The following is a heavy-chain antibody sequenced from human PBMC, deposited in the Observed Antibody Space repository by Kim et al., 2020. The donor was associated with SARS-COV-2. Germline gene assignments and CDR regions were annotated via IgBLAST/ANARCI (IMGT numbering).Heavy chain of an antibody. CDR3: ARALAHYDILTGYYRYYYGMDG. Sequence: GGSLRLSCAASGFTFSSYDMHWVRQATGKGLEWVSAIGTAGDTYYPGSVKGRFTISRENAKNSLYLQMNSLRAGDTAVYYCARALAHYDILTGYYRYYYGMDGWGQGTTVTVSS. V-gene: IGHV3-13*01. CDR2: IGTAGDT. CDR1: GFTFSSYD. J-gene: IGHJ6*02. D-gene: IGHD3-9*01.